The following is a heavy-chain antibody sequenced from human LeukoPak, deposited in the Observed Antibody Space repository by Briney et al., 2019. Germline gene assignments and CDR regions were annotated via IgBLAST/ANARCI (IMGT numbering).Heavy chain of an antibody. CDR1: GFTVSSNY. CDR2: INGDGRT. J-gene: IGHJ4*02. CDR3: ATIVPDVVATLTFDY. Sequence: GGSLRLSCAASGFTVSSNYMSWVRQAPGKGLEWVSVINGDGRTYYADSVKGRFTISRDNSKNTLYLQMNSLRVEETAVYYCATIVPDVVATLTFDYWGQGTLVTVSS. D-gene: IGHD2-15*01. V-gene: IGHV3-66*01.